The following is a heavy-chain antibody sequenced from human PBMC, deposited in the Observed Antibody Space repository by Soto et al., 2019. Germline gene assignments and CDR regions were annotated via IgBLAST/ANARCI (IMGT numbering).Heavy chain of an antibody. Sequence: QVQLQQWGAGLLKPSETLSLTCAVYGGSFSGYYWSWIRQPPGKGLEWIGEINHSGSTNYNPSLKSRVTISVDTSKCQFSLKLSSVTAGDTAVYYCARGGVFAGSGDYYYYYYYMDVWGKGTTVTVSS. J-gene: IGHJ6*03. CDR1: GGSFSGYY. V-gene: IGHV4-34*01. CDR3: ARGGVFAGSGDYYYYYYYMDV. CDR2: INHSGST. D-gene: IGHD3-10*01.